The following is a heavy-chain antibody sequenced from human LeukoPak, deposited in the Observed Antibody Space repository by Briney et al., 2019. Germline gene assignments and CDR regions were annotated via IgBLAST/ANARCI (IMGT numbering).Heavy chain of an antibody. J-gene: IGHJ1*01. CDR3: ARVYSSSWYTSEYFQH. Sequence: SETLSLTCAVYGGSFSGYYWSWIRQPPGEGLEWIGEINHSGSTNYNPSLKSRVTISVDTSKNQFSLKLSSVTAADTAVYYCARVYSSSWYTSEYFQHWGQGTLVTVSS. D-gene: IGHD6-13*01. V-gene: IGHV4-34*01. CDR2: INHSGST. CDR1: GGSFSGYY.